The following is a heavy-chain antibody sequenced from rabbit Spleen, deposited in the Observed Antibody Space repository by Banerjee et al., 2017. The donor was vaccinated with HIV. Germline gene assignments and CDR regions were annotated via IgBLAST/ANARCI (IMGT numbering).Heavy chain of an antibody. D-gene: IGHD8-1*01. Sequence: QSLEESGGDLVKPGASLTLTCTASGFSFSYSDYMCWVRQPPGKGPEWIACIGGGSSGFTYYASWAKGRFTISKTSSTTVTLQMTSLTAADTATYFCARDTGSSFSSYGMDLWGPGTLVTVS. V-gene: IGHV1S40*01. CDR3: ARDTGSSFSSYGMDL. CDR1: GFSFSYSDY. CDR2: IGGGSSGFT. J-gene: IGHJ6*01.